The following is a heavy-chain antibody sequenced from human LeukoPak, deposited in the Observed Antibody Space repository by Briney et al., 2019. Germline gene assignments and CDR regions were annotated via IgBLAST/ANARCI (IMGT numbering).Heavy chain of an antibody. CDR3: ARDEATDFWSGYGPNWFDP. J-gene: IGHJ5*02. D-gene: IGHD3-3*01. V-gene: IGHV3-11*04. Sequence: GGSLRLSCAASGLTFSDYYMSWIRQAPGKGLEWVSYISSSGSTIYYADSVKGRFTISRDNAKNSLYLQMNSLRAEDTAVYYCARDEATDFWSGYGPNWFDPWGQGTLVTVSS. CDR2: ISSSGSTI. CDR1: GLTFSDYY.